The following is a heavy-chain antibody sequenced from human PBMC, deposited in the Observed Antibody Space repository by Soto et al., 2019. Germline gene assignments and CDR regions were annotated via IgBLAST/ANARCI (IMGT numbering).Heavy chain of an antibody. CDR1: GFTVSSYA. CDR3: AKALRFTFTTGYYMDV. Sequence: EVQLLESGGGLVQPGGSLRLSCAASGFTVSSYAMSWVRQAPGKGLEWVSVISGSGSTYSADSVKGRFTISRDSSKNTVSLQMNSPRAEDTAVYYCAKALRFTFTTGYYMDVWGRGTTVTVSS. CDR2: ISGSGST. V-gene: IGHV3-23*01. J-gene: IGHJ6*03. D-gene: IGHD3-16*01.